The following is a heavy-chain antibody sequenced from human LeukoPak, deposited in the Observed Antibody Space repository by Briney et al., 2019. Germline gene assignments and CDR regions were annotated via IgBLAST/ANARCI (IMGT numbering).Heavy chain of an antibody. V-gene: IGHV3-64D*06. CDR1: GFTFSTYA. D-gene: IGHD7-27*01. Sequence: GGSLRLSCSASGFTFSTYAMHWVRQAPGKGLEYVSGISSNGGSTYYADSVKGRFTISRDNSKNTLYLQMSSLRVEDTAVYYCVKDHDWGAFHIWGQGTMVTVSS. CDR2: ISSNGGST. CDR3: VKDHDWGAFHI. J-gene: IGHJ3*02.